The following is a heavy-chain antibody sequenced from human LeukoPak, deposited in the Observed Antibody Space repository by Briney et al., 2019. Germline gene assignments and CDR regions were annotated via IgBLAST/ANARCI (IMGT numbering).Heavy chain of an antibody. CDR1: GFTFSSYG. V-gene: IGHV3-33*06. Sequence: GGSLRLSCAASGFTFSSYGMHWVRQAPGKGLEWVAVIWYDGSNKYYADSVKGRFTISRDNSKNTLYLQMNSLRAEDTAVSYCAKDQRYSGYDAGDYWGQGTLVTVSS. J-gene: IGHJ4*02. CDR2: IWYDGSNK. D-gene: IGHD5-12*01. CDR3: AKDQRYSGYDAGDY.